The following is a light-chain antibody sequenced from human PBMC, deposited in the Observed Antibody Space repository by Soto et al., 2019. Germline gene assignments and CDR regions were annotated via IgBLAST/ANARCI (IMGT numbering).Light chain of an antibody. V-gene: IGKV3-20*01. CDR1: QSVSSSY. CDR2: GAS. CDR3: QQYRSSGT. Sequence: VLTQSPAGRSLSPGERATLSCTGSQSVSSSYLAWYQQKPGQAARLLIYGASSRATGIPDRFSGSGSGTDFTLTISRLEPEDFAVYYCQQYRSSGTFGQGTKVDIK. J-gene: IGKJ1*01.